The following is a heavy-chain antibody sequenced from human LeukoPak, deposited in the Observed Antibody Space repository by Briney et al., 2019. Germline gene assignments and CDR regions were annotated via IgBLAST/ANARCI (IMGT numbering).Heavy chain of an antibody. J-gene: IGHJ4*02. D-gene: IGHD3-10*01. CDR2: ISYDGSNK. CDR1: GFTFSSYA. CDR3: ARASGLLWFGD. Sequence: GRSLRLSCAASGFTFSSYAMHWVRQAPGMGLEWVAVISYDGSNKYYADSVKGRFTISRDNSKNTLYLQMNSLRAEDTAVYYCARASGLLWFGDWGQGTLVTVSS. V-gene: IGHV3-30*04.